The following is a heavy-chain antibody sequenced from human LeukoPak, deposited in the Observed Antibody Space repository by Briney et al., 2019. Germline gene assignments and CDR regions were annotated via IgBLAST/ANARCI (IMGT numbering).Heavy chain of an antibody. CDR1: GFTFSSYA. Sequence: GGSLRLSCAASGFTFSSYAMSWVRQAPGKGLEWVSAISGSGGSIYYADSVKGRFTISRDNAKNSLYLQMNSLRGEDTAVYYCARDMGYCSSSNCYTYYLDYWGQGTLVTVSS. J-gene: IGHJ4*02. D-gene: IGHD2-2*01. CDR3: ARDMGYCSSSNCYTYYLDY. CDR2: ISGSGGSI. V-gene: IGHV3-23*01.